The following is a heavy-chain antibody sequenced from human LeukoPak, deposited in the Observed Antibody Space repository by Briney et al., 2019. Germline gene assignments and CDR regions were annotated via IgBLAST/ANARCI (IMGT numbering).Heavy chain of an antibody. CDR3: ARVILTMAGTSTDS. V-gene: IGHV4-39*01. CDR1: GSSIISASYY. D-gene: IGHD6-19*01. CDR2: IYYVGQT. Sequence: SETLSLTCTVSGSSIISASYYWGWIRQSPGGGLEWLGSIYYVGQTDYKSSLKSRLTMSVDTSRNQFSLKLNSVTAADTAVYYCARVILTMAGTSTDSWGQGTLVTVS. J-gene: IGHJ4*02.